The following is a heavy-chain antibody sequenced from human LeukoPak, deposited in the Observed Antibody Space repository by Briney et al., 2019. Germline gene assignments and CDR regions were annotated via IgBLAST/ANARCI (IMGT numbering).Heavy chain of an antibody. CDR3: ARVPKQLYYMDV. V-gene: IGHV1-18*01. J-gene: IGHJ6*03. CDR1: GYTFTSYG. Sequence: ASVKVSCKASGYTFTSYGISWVRQAPGQGLEWMGWISAYNGNTNYAQKLQGRVTMTTDTSTSTACMELRSLRSDDTAVYYCARVPKQLYYMDVWGKGTTVTVSS. CDR2: ISAYNGNT. D-gene: IGHD6-13*01.